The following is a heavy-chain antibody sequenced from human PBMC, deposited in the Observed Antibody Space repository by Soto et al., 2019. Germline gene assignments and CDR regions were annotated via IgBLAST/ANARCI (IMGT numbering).Heavy chain of an antibody. CDR2: IDSGGSIT. Sequence: VGSLRLSCAASGFTFSTHVMSWVRQAPGRGPGWVSSIDSGGSITDYADSVKGRFSISRDNPRNTLYLQMNSLSPEDTAVYYCARAMTSVGAAAKGDFWGQGTLVTVSS. V-gene: IGHV3-74*01. CDR1: GFTFSTHV. J-gene: IGHJ4*02. D-gene: IGHD1-26*01. CDR3: ARAMTSVGAAAKGDF.